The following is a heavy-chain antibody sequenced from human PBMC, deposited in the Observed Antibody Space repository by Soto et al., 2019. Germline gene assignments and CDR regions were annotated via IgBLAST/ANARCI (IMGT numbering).Heavy chain of an antibody. Sequence: QVQLVQSGAEVKKPGSSVKVSCKASGGTSSSYAISWVRQAPGQGLEWMGGIIPIFGTTNYAQKFQGRVTITADESTSTAYMELSSLRSEDTAVYYCARDDQYYYDSSGYPRSGAFDIWGQGTMVTVSS. CDR3: ARDDQYYYDSSGYPRSGAFDI. V-gene: IGHV1-69*01. CDR2: IIPIFGTT. D-gene: IGHD3-22*01. J-gene: IGHJ3*02. CDR1: GGTSSSYA.